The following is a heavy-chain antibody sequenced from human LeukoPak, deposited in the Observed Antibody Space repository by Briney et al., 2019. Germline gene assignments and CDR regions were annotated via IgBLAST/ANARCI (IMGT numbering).Heavy chain of an antibody. D-gene: IGHD2/OR15-2a*01. Sequence: GGSLRLSCAASGFTFHDSAMHWVRQAPGKGLEWLAFMSYDGSNNHHADSVEGRFTISRDNSKNTLYLQTNNLRPGDTAVYYCARDLWGCNNITCYFPEAFDIWGQGAMVTVSS. J-gene: IGHJ3*02. CDR1: GFTFHDSA. CDR2: MSYDGSNN. V-gene: IGHV3-30-3*01. CDR3: ARDLWGCNNITCYFPEAFDI.